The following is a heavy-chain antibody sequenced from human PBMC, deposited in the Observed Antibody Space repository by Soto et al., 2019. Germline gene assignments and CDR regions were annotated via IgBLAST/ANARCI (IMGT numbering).Heavy chain of an antibody. CDR3: AHMRAAKFDY. D-gene: IGHD2-15*01. Sequence: QITLKESGPTLVKPTQTLTLTCNVSGVSLSTGGVGVGWIRQPPGKALEWLALIYWDDDQRSSPSLKSRLTIPMDTSKNQVVLTMTNMAPEDTATYYCAHMRAAKFDYWGQGTLVTVSS. V-gene: IGHV2-5*02. J-gene: IGHJ4*02. CDR2: IYWDDDQ. CDR1: GVSLSTGGVG.